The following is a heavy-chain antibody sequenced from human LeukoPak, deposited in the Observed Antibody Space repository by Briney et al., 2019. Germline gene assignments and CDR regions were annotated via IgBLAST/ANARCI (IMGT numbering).Heavy chain of an antibody. J-gene: IGHJ6*02. CDR3: AKDIKAGYYGMDD. CDR1: GFTFDDYA. CDR2: ISWNSGSI. Sequence: SGGSLRLSCAASGFTFDDYAMHWVRQAPGKGLEWVSGISWNSGSIDYADSVKGRFTISRDNAKNSLYLQMNSLRAEDTALYYCAKDIKAGYYGMDDWGQGTTVTVSS. V-gene: IGHV3-9*01.